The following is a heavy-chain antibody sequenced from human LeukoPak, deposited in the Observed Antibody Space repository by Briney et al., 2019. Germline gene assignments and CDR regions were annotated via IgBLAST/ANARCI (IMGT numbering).Heavy chain of an antibody. Sequence: GGSLRLSCAASGFTFSNYGMHWVRQAPGKGLGWVAVIWYDENNKYYADSVKGRFTISRDNSKNTVYLQMNSLRAEDTAVYYCASSLWFGKLLRPIDYWGQGTLVTVSS. J-gene: IGHJ4*02. CDR1: GFTFSNYG. CDR2: IWYDENNK. CDR3: ASSLWFGKLLRPIDY. D-gene: IGHD3-10*01. V-gene: IGHV3-33*01.